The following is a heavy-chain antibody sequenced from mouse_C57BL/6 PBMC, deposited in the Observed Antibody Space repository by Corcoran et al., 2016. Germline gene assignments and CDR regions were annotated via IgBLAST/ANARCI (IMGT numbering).Heavy chain of an antibody. CDR3: ARSDTTVVATRGYFDY. CDR1: GYTFTDYY. Sequence: EVQLQQSGPELVKPGASVKISCKASGYTFTDYYMNWVKQSHGKSLEWIGDINPNNGGTSYNQKFKGKATLTVDKSSSTAYMELRSLTSEDSAVYYCARSDTTVVATRGYFDYWGQGTTLTVSS. J-gene: IGHJ2*01. CDR2: INPNNGGT. V-gene: IGHV1-26*01. D-gene: IGHD1-1*01.